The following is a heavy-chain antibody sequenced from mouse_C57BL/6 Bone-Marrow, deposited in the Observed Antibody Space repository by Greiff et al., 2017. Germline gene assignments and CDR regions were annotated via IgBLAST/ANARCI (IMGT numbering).Heavy chain of an antibody. CDR1: GYTFTDYE. D-gene: IGHD1-1*01. CDR2: IDPETGGT. J-gene: IGHJ3*01. CDR3: TRGYYYYGSPWLAY. V-gene: IGHV1-15*01. Sequence: QVQLQQSGAELVRPGASVTLSCKASGYTFTDYEMHWVKQTPVHGLEWIGAIDPETGGTAYNQKFKGKAILTAYKSSSTAYMELRILTSEDSAAYYCTRGYYYYGSPWLAYWGQGTLVTVSA.